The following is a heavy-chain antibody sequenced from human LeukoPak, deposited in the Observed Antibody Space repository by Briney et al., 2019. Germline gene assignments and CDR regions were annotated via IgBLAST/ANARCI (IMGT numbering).Heavy chain of an antibody. V-gene: IGHV4-59*12. CDR2: IYYSGST. D-gene: IGHD6-13*01. Sequence: SETLSLTCTVSGGSISTYYWSWIRQPPGKGLEWIGYIYYSGSTISNPSLKSRVTISVDTSKNQFPLKLSSVTAADTAVYYCARVLGSSWSPNYYYYYMDVWGKGTTVTVSS. CDR3: ARVLGSSWSPNYYYYYMDV. J-gene: IGHJ6*03. CDR1: GGSISTYY.